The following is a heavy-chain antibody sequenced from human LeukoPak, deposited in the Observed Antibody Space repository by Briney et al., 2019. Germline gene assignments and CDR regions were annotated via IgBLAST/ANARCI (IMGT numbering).Heavy chain of an antibody. CDR1: GGSISSSSYY. D-gene: IGHD3-16*01. CDR3: ARTRYYDYVWGSPGFDY. Sequence: SETLSLTCTVSGGSISSSSYYWGWVRQPPGKGLEWIGYIYYSGSTYYNPSLKSRVTISVDTSKNQFSLKLSSVTAADTAVYYCARTRYYDYVWGSPGFDYWGQGTLVTVSS. CDR2: IYYSGST. V-gene: IGHV4-30-4*08. J-gene: IGHJ4*02.